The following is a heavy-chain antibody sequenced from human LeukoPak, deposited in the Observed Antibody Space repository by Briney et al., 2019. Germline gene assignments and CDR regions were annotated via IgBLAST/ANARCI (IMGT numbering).Heavy chain of an antibody. V-gene: IGHV1-18*01. D-gene: IGHD4-17*01. CDR1: GYTFTSYG. Sequence: GASVKVSCKASGYTFTSYGISWVRQAPGQGLEWMGWISAYNGNTNYAQKLQGRVTMTTDTSTSTAYMELRSLRSDDTAVYYCARDVSSTVTGDDAFDIWGQGTMVTVSS. CDR3: ARDVSSTVTGDDAFDI. J-gene: IGHJ3*02. CDR2: ISAYNGNT.